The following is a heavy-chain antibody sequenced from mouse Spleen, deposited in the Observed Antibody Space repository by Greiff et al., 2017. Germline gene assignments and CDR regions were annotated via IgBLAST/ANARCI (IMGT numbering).Heavy chain of an antibody. CDR1: GYTFTDYN. Sequence: EVQLQQSGPELVKPGASVKIPCKASGYTFTDYNMDWVKQSHGKSLEWIGDINPNNGGTIYNQKFKGKATLTVDKSSSTAYMELRSLTSEDTAVYYCARATTVVATPYFDYWGQGTTLTVSS. CDR2: INPNNGGT. CDR3: ARATTVVATPYFDY. D-gene: IGHD1-1*01. V-gene: IGHV1-18*01. J-gene: IGHJ2*01.